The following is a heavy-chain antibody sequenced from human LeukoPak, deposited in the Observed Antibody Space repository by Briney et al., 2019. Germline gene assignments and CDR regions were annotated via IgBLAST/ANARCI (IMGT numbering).Heavy chain of an antibody. CDR2: ISAYNGNT. J-gene: IGHJ1*01. CDR3: ARDLIRYYDSSGYYPNRAQH. D-gene: IGHD3-22*01. Sequence: GASVKVSCKASGYTFTSYGISWVRQAPGQGLEWMGWISAYNGNTNYAQKLQGRVTITTDTSTSTAYMELRSLRSDDTAVYYCARDLIRYYDSSGYYPNRAQHWGQGTLVTVSS. V-gene: IGHV1-18*01. CDR1: GYTFTSYG.